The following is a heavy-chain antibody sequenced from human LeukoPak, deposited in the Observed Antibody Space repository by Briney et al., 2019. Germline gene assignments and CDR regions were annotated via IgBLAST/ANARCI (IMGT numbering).Heavy chain of an antibody. J-gene: IGHJ4*02. V-gene: IGHV3-66*01. CDR2: IYSGGST. D-gene: IGHD6-19*01. CDR3: ARDGALYSSGTLLV. Sequence: GGSLRLSCAASGFTVSSNYMSWVRQAPGKGLEWVSVIYSGGSTYYADSVKGRFTISRDNSKNTLYLQMNSLRAEDTAVYYCARDGALYSSGTLLVWGQGTLVTVSS. CDR1: GFTVSSNY.